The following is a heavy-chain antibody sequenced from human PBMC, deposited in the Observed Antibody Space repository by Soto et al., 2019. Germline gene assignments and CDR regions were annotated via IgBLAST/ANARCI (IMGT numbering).Heavy chain of an antibody. CDR3: ASHLWPTGYYMLGHFDY. CDR2: IYYSGST. Sequence: SETLSLTCTVSGGSISSSSYYWGWIRQPPGKGLEWIGSIYYSGSTYYNPSLKSRVTISVATSKNQFSLKLSSVTAADTAVYYCASHLWPTGYYMLGHFDYWGQGTLVTVSS. CDR1: GGSISSSSYY. D-gene: IGHD3-9*01. V-gene: IGHV4-39*01. J-gene: IGHJ4*02.